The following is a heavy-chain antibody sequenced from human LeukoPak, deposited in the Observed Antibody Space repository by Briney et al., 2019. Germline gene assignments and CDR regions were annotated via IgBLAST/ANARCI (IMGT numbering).Heavy chain of an antibody. CDR1: GFTFSSYA. J-gene: IGHJ4*02. D-gene: IGHD6-13*01. CDR2: ISGSGGSA. CDR3: AKALWSSTWYYFDY. Sequence: GGSLRLSCAASGFTFSSYAMSWVRQAPGKGLEWVSAISGSGGSAYYADSVKGRFTISRDNSKSTLYLQMNSLRAEDTAVYYCAKALWSSTWYYFDYWGQGTLVTVSS. V-gene: IGHV3-23*01.